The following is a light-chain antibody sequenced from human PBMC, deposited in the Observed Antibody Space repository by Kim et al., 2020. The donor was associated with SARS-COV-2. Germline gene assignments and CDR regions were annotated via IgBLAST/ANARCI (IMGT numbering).Light chain of an antibody. CDR2: DDG. Sequence: PGKTARITCGGSIMGSKSVHWCQQKPGQAPVLVVYDDGDRPSGIPGRFSGSNSGNTATLTIGRVEAGDEADYYCQVWDSSSDHVVFGGGTQLTVL. CDR3: QVWDSSSDHVV. V-gene: IGLV3-21*03. J-gene: IGLJ2*01. CDR1: IMGSKS.